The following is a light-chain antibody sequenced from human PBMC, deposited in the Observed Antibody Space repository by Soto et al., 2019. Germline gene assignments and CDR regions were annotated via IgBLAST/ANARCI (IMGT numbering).Light chain of an antibody. Sequence: QSVLTQPPSVSAAPGQKVTISCSGSSSNIGNNYVSWYQQLPGTAPRLLIYDNNKRPSGIPDRFSGSKSGTSATLCITGLQTWDEADYYCGTWDSSLSAVVFGGGTKLTVL. V-gene: IGLV1-51*01. J-gene: IGLJ2*01. CDR2: DNN. CDR1: SSNIGNNY. CDR3: GTWDSSLSAVV.